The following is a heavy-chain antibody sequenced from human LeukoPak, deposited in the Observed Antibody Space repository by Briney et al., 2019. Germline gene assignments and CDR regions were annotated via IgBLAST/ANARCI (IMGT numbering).Heavy chain of an antibody. CDR3: AKIPDAAGSTDGFDF. J-gene: IGHJ3*01. V-gene: IGHV3-9*01. CDR1: GFIFDDFA. Sequence: PGRSLRLSCAASGFIFDDFAMHWVRQAPGKGLEWVSGISSNSAYIGYADSVKGRFTISRDNAKNSLYLQMNSLRPEDTALYFCAKIPDAAGSTDGFDFWGQGTMVTVSS. D-gene: IGHD6-13*01. CDR2: ISSNSAYI.